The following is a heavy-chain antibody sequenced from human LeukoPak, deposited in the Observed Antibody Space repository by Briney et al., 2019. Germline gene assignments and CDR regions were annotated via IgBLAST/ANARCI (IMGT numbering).Heavy chain of an antibody. CDR2: MYYSGST. J-gene: IGHJ4*02. D-gene: IGHD3-22*01. CDR3: VGDSSGYYDFDY. Sequence: PSETLSLTCTVSGGSISSIVYYWGWIRQPPGKGLEWIGNMYYSGSTYYNPSLKSRVNISVDTSKNQYSLNLSSVTAADTAVYYCVGDSSGYYDFDYWGQGALVTVSS. V-gene: IGHV4-39*02. CDR1: GGSISSIVYY.